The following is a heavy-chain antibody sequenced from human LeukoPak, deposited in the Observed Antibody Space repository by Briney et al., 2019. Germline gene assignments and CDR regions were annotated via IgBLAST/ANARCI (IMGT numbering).Heavy chain of an antibody. D-gene: IGHD3-3*01. CDR3: ASGDGITGY. J-gene: IGHJ4*02. V-gene: IGHV1-8*02. CDR1: GYTFTGYY. CDR2: MNPNSGNT. Sequence: GASVKVSCKASGYTFTGYYMHWVRQATGQGLEWMGWMNPNSGNTGYAQKFQGRVTMTRNTSISTAYMELSSLRSEDTAVYYCASGDGITGYWGQGTLVTVSS.